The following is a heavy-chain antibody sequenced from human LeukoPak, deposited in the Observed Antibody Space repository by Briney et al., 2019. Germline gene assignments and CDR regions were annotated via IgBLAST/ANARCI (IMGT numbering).Heavy chain of an antibody. Sequence: PSETLSLTCTVSGGSISSYYWSWIRQPPGKGLEWIGYMYYSGSPNYNPSLKSRVTISVDRSTNQLSLKLSSVTAADTAVYYCARHGEQQLVRRWFDSWGQGTLVPVSS. V-gene: IGHV4-59*08. CDR3: ARHGEQQLVRRWFDS. J-gene: IGHJ5*01. CDR1: GGSISSYY. D-gene: IGHD6-13*01. CDR2: MYYSGSP.